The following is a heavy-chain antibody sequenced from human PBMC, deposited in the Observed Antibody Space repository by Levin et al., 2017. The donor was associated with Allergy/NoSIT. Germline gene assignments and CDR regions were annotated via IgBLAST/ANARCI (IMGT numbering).Heavy chain of an antibody. Sequence: LSLTCAASGFTFSHYAMHWVHQAPGKGLEWVAAISYDGSNEYYADSVKGRFTISRDNSKNTLYLQMNNLRVEDTALYYCARDIWYDGSGSRLDYWGQGTLVTVSS. CDR3: ARDIWYDGSGSRLDY. V-gene: IGHV3-30*04. J-gene: IGHJ4*02. D-gene: IGHD3-22*01. CDR1: GFTFSHYA. CDR2: ISYDGSNE.